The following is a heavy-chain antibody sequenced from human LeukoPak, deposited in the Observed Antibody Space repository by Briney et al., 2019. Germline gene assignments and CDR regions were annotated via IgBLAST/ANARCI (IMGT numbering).Heavy chain of an antibody. J-gene: IGHJ4*02. Sequence: SETLSLTCTVFGGSISSYYWSWIRQPPGKGLGWIGYIYYSGSTNYNPSLKSRVTISVDTSKNQFSLKLSSVTTADTAVYYCARDRRYYGSGSNTYYFDYWGQGTLVTVSS. D-gene: IGHD3-10*01. CDR3: ARDRRYYGSGSNTYYFDY. V-gene: IGHV4-59*01. CDR1: GGSISSYY. CDR2: IYYSGST.